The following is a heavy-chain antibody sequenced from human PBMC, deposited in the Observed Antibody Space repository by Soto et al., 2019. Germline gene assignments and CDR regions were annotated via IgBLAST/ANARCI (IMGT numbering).Heavy chain of an antibody. CDR3: ASGDYYDSSGYVDY. CDR2: IIPIFGTA. V-gene: IGHV1-69*13. D-gene: IGHD3-22*01. CDR1: GGTFSSYA. J-gene: IGHJ4*02. Sequence: GASVKVSCKASGGTFSSYAISWVRQAPGQGLEWMGGIIPIFGTANYAQKFQGRVTITADESTSTAYMELSSLRSEGTAVYYCASGDYYDSSGYVDYWGQGTLVTVSS.